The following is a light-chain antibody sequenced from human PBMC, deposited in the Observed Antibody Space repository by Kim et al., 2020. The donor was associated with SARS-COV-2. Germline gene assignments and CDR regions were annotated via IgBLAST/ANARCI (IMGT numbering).Light chain of an antibody. J-gene: IGLJ2*01. CDR2: EDN. V-gene: IGLV6-57*03. Sequence: EAPGKSVTVSCTRRSGGSASNFVQWYQQRPGSAPTSVSYEDNQRPSWVPDRFSGSIDDSSNSASLTISGLKTEDEADYYCQSGRLFGGGTQLTVL. CDR1: SGGSASNF. CDR3: QSGRL.